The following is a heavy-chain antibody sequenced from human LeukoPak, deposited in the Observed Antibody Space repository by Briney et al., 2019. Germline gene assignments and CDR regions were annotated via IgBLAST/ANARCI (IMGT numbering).Heavy chain of an antibody. Sequence: SETLSLTCDVSGVSINACCYYWTWIRQPPGKGLEWIGYKYYSGSTRYNSSLRSRLTISLDTSKNQFSLRLTSVTAADTAVYYCARGRSYGFDFDSWGPGTLVIVSS. V-gene: IGHV4-61*01. CDR1: GVSINACCYY. CDR3: ARGRSYGFDFDS. D-gene: IGHD5-18*01. J-gene: IGHJ4*02. CDR2: KYYSGST.